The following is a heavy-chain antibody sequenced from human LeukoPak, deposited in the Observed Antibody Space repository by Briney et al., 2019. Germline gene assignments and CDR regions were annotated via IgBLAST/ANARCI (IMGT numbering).Heavy chain of an antibody. D-gene: IGHD2-2*02. J-gene: IGHJ4*02. V-gene: IGHV3-23*01. CDR2: ISGSGGST. Sequence: GGSLRLSCAASGFTFSSYSMNWVRQAPGKGLEWVSAISGSGGSTYYADSVKGRFTISRDNSKNTLYLQMNSLRAEDTAVYYCAKDPRYTGSTYFDYWGQGTLVTVSS. CDR1: GFTFSSYS. CDR3: AKDPRYTGSTYFDY.